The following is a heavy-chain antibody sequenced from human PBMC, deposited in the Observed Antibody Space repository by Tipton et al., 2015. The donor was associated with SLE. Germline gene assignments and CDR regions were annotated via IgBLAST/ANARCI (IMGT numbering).Heavy chain of an antibody. CDR3: AKHRENDILGGYLSWGPKKLARGSDFEN. Sequence: GSLRLSCAASGFTLNNYAMSWVRQAPGKGLEWLSTSSGTSGTSSTYYANSVKGRFTVSRDNSQNTLYLQMHSLRVEDTAVYFCAKHRENDILGGYLSWGPKKLARGSDFENWGQGTLVAVSS. J-gene: IGHJ4*02. CDR2: SSGTSGTSST. D-gene: IGHD3-9*01. CDR1: GFTLNNYA. V-gene: IGHV3-23*01.